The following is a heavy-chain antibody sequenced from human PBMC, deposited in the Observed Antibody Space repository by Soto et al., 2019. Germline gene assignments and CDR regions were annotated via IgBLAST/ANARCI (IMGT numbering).Heavy chain of an antibody. CDR2: ISAYNGNT. D-gene: IGHD3-22*01. J-gene: IGHJ5*02. CDR1: GYTFTSYG. V-gene: IGHV1-18*01. CDR3: ARENYYYDSSGYYLLAP. Sequence: GASVKVSCKASGYTFTSYGISWVRQAPGQGLEWMGWISAYNGNTNYAQKLQGRVTMTTDTSTSTAYMELRSLRSDDTAVYYCARENYYYDSSGYYLLAPCGQGTLVTGSS.